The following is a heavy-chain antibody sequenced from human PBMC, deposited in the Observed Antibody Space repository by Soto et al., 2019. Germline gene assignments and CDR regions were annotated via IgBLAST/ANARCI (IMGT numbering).Heavy chain of an antibody. V-gene: IGHV1-69*01. CDR2: IIPIFGTA. Sequence: QVQLVQSGAEVKKPGSSVKVSCKASGGTFSSNAISWVRQAPRQGLEWMGGIIPIFGTANYAQKFQGRVTITADESTSTAYMELSSLRSEDTAVYYCARGPVVVAAATGRYWFDPWGQGTLVTVSS. CDR1: GGTFSSNA. D-gene: IGHD2-15*01. J-gene: IGHJ5*02. CDR3: ARGPVVVAAATGRYWFDP.